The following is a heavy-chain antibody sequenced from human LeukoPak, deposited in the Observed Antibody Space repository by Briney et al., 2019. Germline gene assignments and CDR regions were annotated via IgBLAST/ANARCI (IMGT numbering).Heavy chain of an antibody. V-gene: IGHV4-39*01. CDR1: GGSISSSKDY. CDR2: IYYSENT. D-gene: IGHD1-26*01. Sequence: SETLSLTCTVSGGSISSSKDYWGWIRQPPGKGLEWIGSIYYSENTYYNPSLKSRVSISVDTSKNQFTLKLSSVTAADTAVYYCARRSYSENYWKHFDSWGQGTLVTVSS. J-gene: IGHJ4*02. CDR3: ARRSYSENYWKHFDS.